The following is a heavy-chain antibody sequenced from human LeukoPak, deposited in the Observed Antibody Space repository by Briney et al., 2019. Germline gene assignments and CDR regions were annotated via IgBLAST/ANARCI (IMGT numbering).Heavy chain of an antibody. D-gene: IGHD2-21*01. V-gene: IGHV4-61*01. Sequence: SETLSLTCTVSGGSVSSGSYYWHWIRQPPGKGLQWIGYISSSGSTNYNPSLKSRVTISVDTSKNQFSLKLSSVTAAYTAVYYCARAWTVVKGFDIWGQGTMVTVSS. CDR3: ARAWTVVKGFDI. CDR2: ISSSGST. CDR1: GGSVSSGSYY. J-gene: IGHJ3*02.